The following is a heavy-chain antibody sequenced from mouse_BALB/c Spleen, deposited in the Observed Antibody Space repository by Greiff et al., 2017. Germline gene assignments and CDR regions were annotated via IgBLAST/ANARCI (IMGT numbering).Heavy chain of an antibody. CDR3: TRKLFAY. J-gene: IGHJ3*01. V-gene: IGHV1-15*01. Sequence: VQLQQSGAELVRPGASVTLSCKASGYTFTDYEMHWVKQTPVHGLEWIGAIDPETGGTAYNQKFKGKATLTADKSSSTAYMEIRSLTSEDSAVYYCTRKLFAYWGQGTLVTVSA. CDR1: GYTFTDYE. CDR2: IDPETGGT.